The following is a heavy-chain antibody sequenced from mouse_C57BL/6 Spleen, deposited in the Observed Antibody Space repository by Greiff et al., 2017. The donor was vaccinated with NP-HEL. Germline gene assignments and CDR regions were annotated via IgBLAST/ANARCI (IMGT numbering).Heavy chain of an antibody. Sequence: VQLQQSGAELARPGASVKLSCKASGYTFTSYGISWVKQRTGQGLEWIGEIYPRSGNTYYNEKFKGKATLTADKSSSTAYMELRSLTSEDSAVYFCAGNYGSSYGNAMDYWGQGTSVTVSS. CDR2: IYPRSGNT. D-gene: IGHD1-1*01. CDR1: GYTFTSYG. CDR3: AGNYGSSYGNAMDY. J-gene: IGHJ4*01. V-gene: IGHV1-81*01.